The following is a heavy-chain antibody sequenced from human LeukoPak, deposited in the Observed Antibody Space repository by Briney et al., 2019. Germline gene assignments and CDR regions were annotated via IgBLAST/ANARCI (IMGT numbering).Heavy chain of an antibody. CDR3: ARGLYGGNSPRMESPHTIYYYMDV. J-gene: IGHJ6*03. CDR2: MNPNSGNT. V-gene: IGHV1-8*01. Sequence: ASVKVSCKASGYTFTSYDINWVRQATGQGLEWMGWMNPNSGNTGYAQKFQGRVTMTRNTSISTAYMELSSLRSEDTAVYYCARGLYGGNSPRMESPHTIYYYMDVWGKGTTVTISS. CDR1: GYTFTSYD. D-gene: IGHD4-23*01.